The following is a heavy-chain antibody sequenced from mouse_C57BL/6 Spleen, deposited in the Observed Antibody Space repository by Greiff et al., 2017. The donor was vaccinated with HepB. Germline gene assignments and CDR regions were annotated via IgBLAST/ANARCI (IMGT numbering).Heavy chain of an antibody. CDR1: GYTFTSYW. J-gene: IGHJ2*01. CDR3: ARQAGVSDYDYDGYYFDY. CDR2: IHPNSGST. V-gene: IGHV1-64*01. Sequence: QVQLQQPGAELVKPGASVKLSCKASGYTFTSYWMHWVKQRPGQGLEWIGMIHPNSGSTNYNEKFKSKATLTVDKSSSTAYMQLSSLTSEDSAVYYCARQAGVSDYDYDGYYFDYWGQGTTLTVSS. D-gene: IGHD2-4*01.